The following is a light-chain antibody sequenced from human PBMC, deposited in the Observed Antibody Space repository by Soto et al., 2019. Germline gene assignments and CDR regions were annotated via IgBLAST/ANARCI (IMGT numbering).Light chain of an antibody. CDR3: QQYGGSPIT. Sequence: EIVLMQSPGTLSLSPGERATLSCRASQSVSSNFLAWFQQQPGQAPRLLVYAASRRVTGIPDRFSGSGSGTDFTLTISRLEPEDFAVYFCQQYGGSPITFGQGTRLEIK. J-gene: IGKJ5*01. CDR1: QSVSSNF. CDR2: AAS. V-gene: IGKV3-20*01.